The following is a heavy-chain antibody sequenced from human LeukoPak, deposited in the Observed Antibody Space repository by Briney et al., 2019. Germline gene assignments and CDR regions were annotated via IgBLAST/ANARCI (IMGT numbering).Heavy chain of an antibody. Sequence: ASVKVSCKASGYTFTSYYMHWVRQAPGQGLEWMGIINPSGGSTSYAQKFQGRVTMTRDKSTSTAYMELSSLRSEDTAVYYCARGGRDGYNFGSGFDYWGQGTLVTVSS. J-gene: IGHJ4*02. D-gene: IGHD5-24*01. CDR2: INPSGGST. V-gene: IGHV1-46*01. CDR3: ARGGRDGYNFGSGFDY. CDR1: GYTFTSYY.